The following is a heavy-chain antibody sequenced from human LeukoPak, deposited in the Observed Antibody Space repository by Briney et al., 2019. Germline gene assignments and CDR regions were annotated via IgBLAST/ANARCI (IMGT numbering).Heavy chain of an antibody. CDR1: GGSISSGDYY. J-gene: IGHJ5*02. CDR3: ARRFYGSGSIDP. Sequence: SETLSLTCSVSGGSISSGDYYWSWIRQPPGKGLEWIGYIYYSGSTYCNPSLKSRVTISVDTSKNQFSLKLSSVTAADTAVYHCARRFYGSGSIDPWGQGTLVIVSS. V-gene: IGHV4-30-4*01. D-gene: IGHD3-10*01. CDR2: IYYSGST.